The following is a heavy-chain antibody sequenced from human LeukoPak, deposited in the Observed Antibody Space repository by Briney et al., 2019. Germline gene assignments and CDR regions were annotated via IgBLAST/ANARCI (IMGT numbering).Heavy chain of an antibody. CDR1: GYSISSGYY. V-gene: IGHV4-38-2*02. CDR2: IYHSGST. D-gene: IGHD3-3*02. J-gene: IGHJ4*02. Sequence: SETLSLTCAVSGYSISSGYYWGWVRQPPGKGLEWIGNIYHSGSTSYNPSLKSRVTISLDTSNRHFSLKLNSVIAADTAVYYCMRDLSNWGQGTLVTVSS. CDR3: MRDLSN.